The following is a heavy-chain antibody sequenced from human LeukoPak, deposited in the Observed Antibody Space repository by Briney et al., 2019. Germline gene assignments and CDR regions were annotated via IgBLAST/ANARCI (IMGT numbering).Heavy chain of an antibody. CDR2: IYYSGST. D-gene: IGHD5-18*01. CDR1: GGSISSSSYY. J-gene: IGHJ4*02. V-gene: IGHV4-39*01. CDR3: ATVDTAMVLGGYYFDY. Sequence: SETLSLTCTVSGGSISSSSYYWGWIRQPPGKGLEWIGSIYYSGSTYYNPSLKSRVTISVDTSKNQFSLKLSSVTAADTAVYYCATVDTAMVLGGYYFDYWGQGTLVTVSS.